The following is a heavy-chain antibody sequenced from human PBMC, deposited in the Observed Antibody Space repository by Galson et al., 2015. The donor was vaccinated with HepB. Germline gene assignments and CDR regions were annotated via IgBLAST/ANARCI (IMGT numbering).Heavy chain of an antibody. D-gene: IGHD4-17*01. J-gene: IGHJ3*02. CDR1: GGSFSGYY. CDR3: ARKGRDYGDYNTSRGRIDI. Sequence: SETLSLTCAVYGGSFSGYYWSWIRQPPGKGLEWIGEINHSGSTNYNPSPKSRVTISVDTSKNQFSLKLSSVTAADTAVYYCARKGRDYGDYNTSRGRIDIWGQGTMVTVSS. V-gene: IGHV4-34*01. CDR2: INHSGST.